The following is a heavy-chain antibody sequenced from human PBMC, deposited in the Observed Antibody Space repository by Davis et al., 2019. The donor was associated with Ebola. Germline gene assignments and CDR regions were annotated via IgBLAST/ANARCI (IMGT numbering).Heavy chain of an antibody. CDR2: IYYSGST. Sequence: PSETLSLTCTVSGGSISSSSYYWGWIRQPPGKGLEWIGSIYYSGSTYYNPSLKSRVTISVDTSKNQFSMELNSVTAADTAVYYGARHAGSGSYNYPFDYWGQGILVTVSS. CDR1: GGSISSSSYY. D-gene: IGHD3-10*01. CDR3: ARHAGSGSYNYPFDY. V-gene: IGHV4-39*01. J-gene: IGHJ4*02.